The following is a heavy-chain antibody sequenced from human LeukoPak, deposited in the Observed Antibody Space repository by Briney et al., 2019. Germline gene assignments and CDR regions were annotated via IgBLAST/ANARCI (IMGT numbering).Heavy chain of an antibody. J-gene: IGHJ3*02. Sequence: GGSLRLSCAASGFTVSSNYMSWVRQAPGKGPEWVSVIYSGSSTYYADSVKGRFTISRDNSKNTLYLQMNSLRAEDTAVYYCASTSPGDYGSRRPFDIWGQGTMVTVSS. V-gene: IGHV3-66*01. CDR1: GFTVSSNY. CDR3: ASTSPGDYGSRRPFDI. D-gene: IGHD4-17*01. CDR2: IYSGSST.